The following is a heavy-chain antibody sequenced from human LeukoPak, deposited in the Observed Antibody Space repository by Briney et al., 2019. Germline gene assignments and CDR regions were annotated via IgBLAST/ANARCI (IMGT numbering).Heavy chain of an antibody. Sequence: ASVKVSCKASGYTFTGYYMHWVRQAPGQGLEWMGWINPNSGGTNYAQKFQGRVTMTRDTSISTAYMELSRLRSDDTAVYYCARNRMVRGPHWLDPWGQGTLVTVSS. CDR2: INPNSGGT. V-gene: IGHV1-2*02. CDR3: ARNRMVRGPHWLDP. D-gene: IGHD3-10*01. J-gene: IGHJ5*02. CDR1: GYTFTGYY.